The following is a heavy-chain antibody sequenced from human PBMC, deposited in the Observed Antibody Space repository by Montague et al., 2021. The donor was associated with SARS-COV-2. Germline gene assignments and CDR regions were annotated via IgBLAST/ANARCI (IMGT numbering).Heavy chain of an antibody. Sequence: SETLSLTCAVSGGSIRNYYWSWIRQPPGRGLELIAYIYDSGNVDYNPSLRSRVTILVDTSKNQFSLKLSSVTAADTAVYYCAAQTDYYYYCLDVWGQGTTATVS. CDR2: IYDSGNV. CDR3: AAQTDYYYYCLDV. V-gene: IGHV4-59*08. J-gene: IGHJ6*02. CDR1: GGSIRNYY.